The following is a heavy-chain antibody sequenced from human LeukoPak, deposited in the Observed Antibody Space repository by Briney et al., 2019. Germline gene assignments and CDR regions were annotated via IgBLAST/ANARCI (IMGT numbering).Heavy chain of an antibody. CDR3: VRVSSASYVFDS. V-gene: IGHV3-11*01. CDR2: ITGSGDNM. CDR1: GITFSDYY. J-gene: IGHJ4*02. Sequence: GGSLRLSCAASGITFSDYYMGWMRQAPGKGLEWVSYITGSGDNMYYADSVKGRFSVSRDNAKKSVYLQMNSLTPEDTAFYYCVRVSSASYVFDSWGQGTLVTVSS. D-gene: IGHD1-26*01.